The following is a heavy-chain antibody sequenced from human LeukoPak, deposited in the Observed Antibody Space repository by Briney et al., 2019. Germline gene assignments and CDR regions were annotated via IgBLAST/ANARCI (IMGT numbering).Heavy chain of an antibody. D-gene: IGHD3-10*01. J-gene: IGHJ4*02. CDR1: GGSISSSDW. V-gene: IGHV4-4*02. CDR3: AREGLWFGELYRYFDY. CDR2: IYQSGST. Sequence: SGTLSLTCAVSGGSISSSDWWSWVRQPPGKGLEWIGEIYQSGSTNYNPSLKGRVSISVDKSKNQFSLKLRSVTAADTAIYYCAREGLWFGELYRYFDYWDQGTLVTVSS.